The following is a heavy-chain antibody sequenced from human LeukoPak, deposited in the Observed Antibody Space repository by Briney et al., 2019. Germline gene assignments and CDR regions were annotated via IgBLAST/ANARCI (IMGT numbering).Heavy chain of an antibody. J-gene: IGHJ4*02. V-gene: IGHV1-2*02. Sequence: ASVKVSCKASGYTFTGYYTHWVRPAPGRGLEWMGWINPNSGGTNYAQKFQGRVTMTRDTSISTAYMELSRLRSDDTAVYYCARVRGDYSIGYWGQGTLVTVSS. D-gene: IGHD4-11*01. CDR3: ARVRGDYSIGY. CDR1: GYTFTGYY. CDR2: INPNSGGT.